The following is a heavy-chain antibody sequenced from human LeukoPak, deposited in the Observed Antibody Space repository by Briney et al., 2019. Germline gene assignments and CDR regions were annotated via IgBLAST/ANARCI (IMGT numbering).Heavy chain of an antibody. D-gene: IGHD3-16*01. CDR3: AREGLGLGRFDY. CDR2: IFSSGRT. J-gene: IGHJ4*02. CDR1: RGSISGYN. Sequence: ASGTLSLTCTVSRGSISGYNWSWIRQPAGKGLEWIGRIFSSGRTNYNPSLKSRVTLSVDTSKNQFSLKLNSVTAADTAVYYCAREGLGLGRFDYWGQGTLVTVSS. V-gene: IGHV4-4*07.